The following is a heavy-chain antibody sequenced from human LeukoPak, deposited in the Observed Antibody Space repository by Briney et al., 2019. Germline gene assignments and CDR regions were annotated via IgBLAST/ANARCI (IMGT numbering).Heavy chain of an antibody. CDR1: GFTFNRHR. CDR2: IKQDGSEK. J-gene: IGHJ6*02. CDR3: ARSIVPRGGYGMDV. Sequence: GGSLRLSCTASGFTFNRHRISWIRQAPGKGLEWVANIKQDGSEKYYVDSVKGRFTISRDNAKNSLYLQMNSLRAEDTAVYYCARSIVPRGGYGMDVWGQGTTVTVSS. V-gene: IGHV3-7*01. D-gene: IGHD6-6*01.